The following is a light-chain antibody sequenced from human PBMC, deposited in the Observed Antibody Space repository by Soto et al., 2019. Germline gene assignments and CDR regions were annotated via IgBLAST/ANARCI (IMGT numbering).Light chain of an antibody. CDR2: GAS. J-gene: IGKJ3*01. Sequence: EIVLTQSPATLSVSPGERATLSCRATQSLSSNLAWYQQRPGQPPRLLIYGASTRATGIPARFSGRGSGTEFTLSISSLQSEDFAVYSCQQYNNWPEFTFGRGTKVDFK. CDR3: QQYNNWPEFT. CDR1: QSLSSN. V-gene: IGKV3-15*01.